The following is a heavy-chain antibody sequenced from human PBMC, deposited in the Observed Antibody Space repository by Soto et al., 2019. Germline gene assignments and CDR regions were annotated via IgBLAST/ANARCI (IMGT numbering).Heavy chain of an antibody. CDR2: INRAGNDR. V-gene: IGHV3-7*01. D-gene: IGHD6-19*01. Sequence: GGSLRLSCAASGFTFNTYWMNWVRHVPGRGLEGVANINRAGNDRSYVDSVEGRFSISRDNAQKSLFLQMNNLRGEDTAVYYCAGWGDAHYWSQGILVTVSS. CDR3: AGWGDAHY. CDR1: GFTFNTYW. J-gene: IGHJ4*02.